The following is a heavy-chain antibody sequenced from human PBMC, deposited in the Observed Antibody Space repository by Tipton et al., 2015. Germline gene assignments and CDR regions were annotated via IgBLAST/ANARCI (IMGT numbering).Heavy chain of an antibody. CDR1: GDSMSSGTYY. CDR3: ARSGDTYIDY. D-gene: IGHD5-18*01. J-gene: IGHJ4*02. V-gene: IGHV4-31*02. Sequence: LRLSCTVSGDSMSSGTYYWSWIRQHPGKGLEWIGYIYYSGTTYYNPALKSRLTISLDRSKSHFTLQLSSVTAADTAVYYCARSGDTYIDYWGQGTLVTVSS. CDR2: IYYSGTT.